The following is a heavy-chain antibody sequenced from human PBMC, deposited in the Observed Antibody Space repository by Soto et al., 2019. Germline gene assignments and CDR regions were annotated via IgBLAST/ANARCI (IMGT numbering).Heavy chain of an antibody. CDR1: GGTFSSYA. D-gene: IGHD3-16*01. CDR2: IIPIFGTA. J-gene: IGHJ6*02. CDR3: ARPLGGNHYYNGMDV. Sequence: QVQLVQSGAEVKKPGSSVKVSCKASGGTFSSYAISWVRQAPGQGLEWMGGIIPIFGTADYAQKFQGRVTITADESTSTAYMDLRSLRSEDTAVYYCARPLGGNHYYNGMDVWGQGTTVTVSS. V-gene: IGHV1-69*12.